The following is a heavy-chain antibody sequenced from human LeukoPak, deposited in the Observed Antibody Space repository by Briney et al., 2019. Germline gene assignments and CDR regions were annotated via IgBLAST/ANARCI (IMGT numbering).Heavy chain of an antibody. CDR2: MNPHRADT. Sequence: ASVKVSCKASGYTLTDHYIHWVRLAPRRGLEWMGWMNPHRADTNNAQKFQGRASMTRDTSISTAYMELRSLKSDDTAVYFCARDRSLYDILTVFYLHDAYDIWGQGTMVTVSS. CDR3: ARDRSLYDILTVFYLHDAYDI. D-gene: IGHD3-9*01. V-gene: IGHV1-2*02. J-gene: IGHJ3*02. CDR1: GYTLTDHY.